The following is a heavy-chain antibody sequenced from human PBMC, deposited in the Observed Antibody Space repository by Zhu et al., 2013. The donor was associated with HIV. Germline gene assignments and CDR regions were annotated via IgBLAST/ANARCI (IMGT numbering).Heavy chain of an antibody. Sequence: QVQLVQSGAEVKKPGASVKVSCKASGNTFTRYFIHWVRQAPGQGLEWMGIINPHDGSTSYAQKYQGRVTMTRDTSTNTVYMDLSSMRSEDTAVYYCSRQRNYYDSSGLDWFFDLWGLAPWSLSPQ. CDR2: INPHDGST. J-gene: IGHJ2*01. CDR1: GNTFTRYF. D-gene: IGHD3-22*01. V-gene: IGHV1-46*01. CDR3: SRQRNYYDSSGLDWFFDL.